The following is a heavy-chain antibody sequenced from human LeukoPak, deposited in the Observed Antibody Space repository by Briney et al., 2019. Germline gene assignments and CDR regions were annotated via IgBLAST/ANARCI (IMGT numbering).Heavy chain of an antibody. CDR1: GYTFTSYA. D-gene: IGHD2-2*01. CDR3: ARGSIVVVPAASVFDP. J-gene: IGHJ5*02. V-gene: IGHV1-2*02. CDR2: INAGNGDT. Sequence: VASVKVSCKASGYTFTSYAMHWVRQAPGQRLEWMGWINAGNGDTNYAQKFQGRVTMTRDTSISTAYMELSRLRSDDTAVYYCARGSIVVVPAASVFDPWGQGTLVTVSS.